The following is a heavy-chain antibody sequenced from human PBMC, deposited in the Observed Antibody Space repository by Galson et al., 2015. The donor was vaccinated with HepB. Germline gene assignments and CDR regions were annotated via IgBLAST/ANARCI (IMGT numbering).Heavy chain of an antibody. CDR1: GGSISSSSYY. D-gene: IGHD5-12*01. V-gene: IGHV4-39*07. J-gene: IGHJ4*02. Sequence: SETLSLTCTVSGGSISSSSYYWGWIRQPPGKGLEWIASIDYSGRTQYNPSLKSRVTLSVDTSKNQFSLKLNSVTAADTAVYYCARGHSAYGSLFAYWGPGTQVAVSS. CDR2: IDYSGRT. CDR3: ARGHSAYGSLFAY.